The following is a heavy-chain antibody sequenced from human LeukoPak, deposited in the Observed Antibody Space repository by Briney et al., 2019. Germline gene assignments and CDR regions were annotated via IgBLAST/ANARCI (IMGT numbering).Heavy chain of an antibody. Sequence: ASVKVSCKASGYTFTIYGISWVRQAPGQGLEWRGWISAYNGYTNYPQKLQGRVTITTDTSTSTAYMELRSLRSDDTAVYFCARVNYDFWSGYYVYGGQGTLVTVSS. CDR2: ISAYNGYT. CDR3: ARVNYDFWSGYYVY. V-gene: IGHV1-18*01. CDR1: GYTFTIYG. J-gene: IGHJ4*02. D-gene: IGHD3-3*01.